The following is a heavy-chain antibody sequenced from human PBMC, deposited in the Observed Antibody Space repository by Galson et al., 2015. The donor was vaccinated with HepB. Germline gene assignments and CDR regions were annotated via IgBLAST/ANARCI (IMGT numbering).Heavy chain of an antibody. Sequence: SVKVSCKASGGTFSSYAISWVRQAPGQGLEWMGGIIAIFGTANYAQKFQGRVTITADESTSTAYMELSSLRSEDTAVYYCAKRTGPHDGMDVWGQGTTVTVSS. J-gene: IGHJ6*02. D-gene: IGHD1-14*01. CDR3: AKRTGPHDGMDV. CDR2: IIAIFGTA. CDR1: GGTFSSYA. V-gene: IGHV1-69*13.